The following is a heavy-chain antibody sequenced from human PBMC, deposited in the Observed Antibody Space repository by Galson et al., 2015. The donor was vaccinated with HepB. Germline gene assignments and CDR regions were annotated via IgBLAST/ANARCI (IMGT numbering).Heavy chain of an antibody. CDR1: GFTFSSYW. CDR3: ARDWHWDY. CDR2: INGDGSNI. J-gene: IGHJ4*02. V-gene: IGHV3-74*01. D-gene: IGHD3-3*02. Sequence: SLRLSCAASGFTFSSYWMHWVRQAPGKGLVWVSRINGDGSNINYADSVKGRFTISRDNVKNTLFLQMNSLRAEDTAVYYCARDWHWDYWGQGTLVTVSS.